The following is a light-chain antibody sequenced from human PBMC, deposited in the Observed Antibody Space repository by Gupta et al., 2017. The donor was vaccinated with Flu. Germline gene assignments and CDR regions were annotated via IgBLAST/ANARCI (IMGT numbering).Light chain of an antibody. CDR2: DVN. CDR1: SNDVGGYKY. CDR3: CSYAGSYSYV. J-gene: IGLJ1*01. Sequence: QSALTQPRSVSGSPGQSVTISCTGTSNDVGGYKYVSWYQQHPGKAPKLMIYDVNKRPSGVPDRFSGSKSANTASLTISGLQAEDEADYYCCSYAGSYSYVFGTGTKVSVL. V-gene: IGLV2-11*01.